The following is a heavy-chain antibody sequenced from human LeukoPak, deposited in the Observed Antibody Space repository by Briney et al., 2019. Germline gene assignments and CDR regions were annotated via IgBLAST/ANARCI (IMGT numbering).Heavy chain of an antibody. CDR1: GFTFSSYS. CDR3: ARDPNMAVASSDY. V-gene: IGHV3-21*01. CDR2: ISSSSSYI. J-gene: IGHJ4*02. Sequence: PGGSLRLSCAASGFTFSSYSMNWVRQAPGKGLEWVSSISSSSSYIYYADSVKGRFTISRDNAKNSLYLQMNSLRAEDTAVYYCARDPNMAVASSDYWGQGTLVTVSS. D-gene: IGHD6-19*01.